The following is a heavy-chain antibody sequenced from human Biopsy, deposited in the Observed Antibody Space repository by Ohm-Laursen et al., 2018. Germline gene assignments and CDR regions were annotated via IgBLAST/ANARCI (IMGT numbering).Heavy chain of an antibody. D-gene: IGHD2-8*01. Sequence: SLRLSCSASGFTFSGFSMNWVRQAPGKGLEWVSSISASGNHIYYTDSVKGRFTVSRDNGKNSVYPQMNSLRVEDTAVYYCARDGEAKYCKHGVCPSDFWGQGTLVTVSS. J-gene: IGHJ4*02. CDR3: ARDGEAKYCKHGVCPSDF. CDR1: GFTFSGFS. CDR2: ISASGNHI. V-gene: IGHV3-21*01.